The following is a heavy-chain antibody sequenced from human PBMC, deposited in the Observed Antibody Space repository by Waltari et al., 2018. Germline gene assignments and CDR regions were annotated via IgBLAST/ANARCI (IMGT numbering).Heavy chain of an antibody. J-gene: IGHJ3*02. V-gene: IGHV4-39*01. Sequence: QLQLQESGPGLVKPSEPLSLTCTVSGGSLSSRSSYWGWIRPPPGKGLEWIGSIYYSGSTYYNPSLKSRVTISVDTSKNQFSLKLSSVTAADTAVYYCARSPTRGLPRGSFDIWGQGTMVTVSS. D-gene: IGHD5-18*01. CDR2: IYYSGST. CDR1: GGSLSSRSSY. CDR3: ARSPTRGLPRGSFDI.